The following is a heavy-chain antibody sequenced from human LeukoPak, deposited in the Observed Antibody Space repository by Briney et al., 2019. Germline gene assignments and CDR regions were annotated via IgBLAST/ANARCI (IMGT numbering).Heavy chain of an antibody. CDR2: ISWDSSNI. Sequence: GGSLRLSCAASGFTFADYAMHWVRQAPGKGLEWVSGISWDSSNIGYADSVKGRFTISRDNAKNSLYLQMNSLGAEDTALYYCAKDQHDIFTGPDDWGQGTLVSVYS. CDR3: AKDQHDIFTGPDD. CDR1: GFTFADYA. D-gene: IGHD3-9*01. V-gene: IGHV3-9*01. J-gene: IGHJ4*02.